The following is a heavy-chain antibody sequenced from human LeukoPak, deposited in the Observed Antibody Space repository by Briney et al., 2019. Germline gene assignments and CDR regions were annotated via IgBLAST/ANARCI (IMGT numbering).Heavy chain of an antibody. CDR1: GFTFDDYA. CDR3: ARDQRGYYDSSGYYDY. J-gene: IGHJ4*02. CDR2: ITWNSGSI. V-gene: IGHV3-9*01. Sequence: GGSLRLSCEASGFTFDDYAMHWVRQVPGKGLEWVSGITWNSGSIDYADSVKGRFTISRDNAKNSLYLQMNSLRAEDTAVYYCARDQRGYYDSSGYYDYWGQGTLVTVSS. D-gene: IGHD3-22*01.